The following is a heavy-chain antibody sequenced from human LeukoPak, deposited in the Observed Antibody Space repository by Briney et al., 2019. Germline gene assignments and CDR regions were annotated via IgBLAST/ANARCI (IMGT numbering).Heavy chain of an antibody. J-gene: IGHJ3*02. Sequence: GESLKISCKGSGYSFTSYWIGWGRQMPGKGLEWMGIIYPGDSDTRYSPSFQGQVTISADKSISTAYLQWSSLKASDTAMYYCARPGVVVVAATPHDAFDIWGQGTMVTVSS. V-gene: IGHV5-51*01. D-gene: IGHD2-15*01. CDR2: IYPGDSDT. CDR1: GYSFTSYW. CDR3: ARPGVVVVAATPHDAFDI.